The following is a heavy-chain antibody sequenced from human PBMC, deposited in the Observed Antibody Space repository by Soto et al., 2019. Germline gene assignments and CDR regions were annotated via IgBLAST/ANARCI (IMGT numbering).Heavy chain of an antibody. D-gene: IGHD6-13*01. Sequence: GGSLRLSCSASGFTFSSYAMNWVRQAPGKGLEYVSAISSNGGSTYYADSVKGRFTISRDNSKNTLYLQMSSLRAEDTAVYYCVKDDGEYSSSWYGFAFDIWGQGTMVTVSS. CDR3: VKDDGEYSSSWYGFAFDI. CDR1: GFTFSSYA. J-gene: IGHJ3*02. CDR2: ISSNGGST. V-gene: IGHV3-64D*06.